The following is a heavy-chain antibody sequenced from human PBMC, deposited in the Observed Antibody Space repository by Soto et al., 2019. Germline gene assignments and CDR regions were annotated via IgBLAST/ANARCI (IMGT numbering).Heavy chain of an antibody. CDR3: ARVSRSLRAFDI. CDR2: INHSGST. Sequence: SETLSLTCAVCGGSFSGYYWSWIRQPPGKGLEWIGEINHSGSTNYNPSLKSRVTISVDTSKNQFSLKLSSVTAADTAVYYCARVSRSLRAFDIWGQGTMVTVSS. J-gene: IGHJ3*02. D-gene: IGHD3-3*02. CDR1: GGSFSGYY. V-gene: IGHV4-34*01.